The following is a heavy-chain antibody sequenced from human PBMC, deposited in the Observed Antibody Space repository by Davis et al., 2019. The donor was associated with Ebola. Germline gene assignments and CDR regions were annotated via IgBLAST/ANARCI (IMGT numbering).Heavy chain of an antibody. CDR1: GFTFNNYA. CDR2: ISGSVGNI. D-gene: IGHD3-16*01. CDR3: VKDWSTKWDKGDYGALDV. Sequence: PGGSLRLSCAASGFTFNNYAMSWVRQAPGKGLEWVSTISGSVGNIYYVDSVQGRFVISRDNSRNIVYLQMNSLRVDDTAVYYCVKDWSTKWDKGDYGALDVWGQGTMVTVSS. V-gene: IGHV3-23*01. J-gene: IGHJ3*01.